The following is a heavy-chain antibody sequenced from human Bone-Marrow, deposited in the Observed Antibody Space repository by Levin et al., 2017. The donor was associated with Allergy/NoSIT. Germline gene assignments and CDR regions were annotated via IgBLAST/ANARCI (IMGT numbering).Heavy chain of an antibody. CDR2: ISAYNGNT. Sequence: GESLKISCKASGYTFTSYGISWVRQAPGQGLEWMGWISAYNGNTNYAQKLQGRVTMTTDTSTSTAYMELRSLRSDDTAVYYCARDYKAVTTSPGRGARGDCYLCYFDYWGQGTLVTVSS. CDR3: ARDYKAVTTSPGRGARGDCYLCYFDY. CDR1: GYTFTSYG. V-gene: IGHV1-18*01. J-gene: IGHJ4*02. D-gene: IGHD2-21*02.